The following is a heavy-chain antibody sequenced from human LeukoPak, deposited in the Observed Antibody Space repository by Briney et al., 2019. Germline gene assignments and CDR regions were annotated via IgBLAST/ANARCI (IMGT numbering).Heavy chain of an antibody. J-gene: IGHJ4*02. D-gene: IGHD1-26*01. CDR1: GFTFSSYS. CDR3: ASSGSYRFDY. V-gene: IGHV3-48*02. CDR2: ITASGTAM. Sequence: TGGSLRLSCAASGFTFSSYSMNWVRQAPAKGLEWVSHITASGTAMFYADSVKGRFTISRDNAKNSLYLQMNSLRDEDTAVYYCASSGSYRFDYWGQGTLVTVSS.